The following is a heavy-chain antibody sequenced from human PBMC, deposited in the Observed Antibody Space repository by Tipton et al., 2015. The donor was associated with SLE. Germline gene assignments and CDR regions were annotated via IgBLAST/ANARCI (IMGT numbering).Heavy chain of an antibody. V-gene: IGHV4-39*07. CDR1: GGSISSSSYS. CDR2: LYYSGST. CDR3: AIHRILNEFDY. J-gene: IGHJ4*02. Sequence: TLSLTCTVSGGSISSSSYSWAWIRQPPGKGLEWIGSLYYSGSTFYNPSLKSRVTISVDTSKNQFSLKLNSVTAADTAVFYCAIHRILNEFDYWGQGTLVTVSS.